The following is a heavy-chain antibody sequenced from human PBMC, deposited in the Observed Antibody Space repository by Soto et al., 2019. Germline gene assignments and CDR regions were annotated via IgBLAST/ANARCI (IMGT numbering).Heavy chain of an antibody. D-gene: IGHD3-22*01. Sequence: PGGSLRLSCAASGFTFSSYGMHWVRQAPGKGLEWVAVISYDGSNKYYADSVKGRFTISRDNSKNTLYLQMNSLRAEDTAVYYCANSPYYYDSSGYFDYWGQGTLVTVSS. V-gene: IGHV3-30*18. CDR2: ISYDGSNK. CDR1: GFTFSSYG. J-gene: IGHJ4*02. CDR3: ANSPYYYDSSGYFDY.